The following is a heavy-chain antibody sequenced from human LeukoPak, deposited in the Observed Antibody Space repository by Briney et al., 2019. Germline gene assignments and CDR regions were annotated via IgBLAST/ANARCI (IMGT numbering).Heavy chain of an antibody. J-gene: IGHJ4*02. CDR3: ASAAATLTNLRLVDY. V-gene: IGHV3-30-3*01. CDR1: GFTFSIYA. D-gene: IGHD4-17*01. Sequence: PGGSLRLSRAASGFTFSIYAIQWVRQAPGKGLEWVAVISSDGINKYYADSVMGRFTISRDNSMNTLYLQMNSLGTEGTGVYYCASAAATLTNLRLVDYWGQGTLVTVSS. CDR2: ISSDGINK.